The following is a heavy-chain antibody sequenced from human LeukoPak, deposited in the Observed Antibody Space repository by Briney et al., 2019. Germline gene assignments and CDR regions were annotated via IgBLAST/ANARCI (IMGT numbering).Heavy chain of an antibody. CDR3: ARVPGIAAVGVFDI. D-gene: IGHD6-13*01. CDR1: GYTFSTYG. CDR2: ISPYNGNT. V-gene: IGHV1-18*01. Sequence: GASVKVSCKASGYTFSTYGITWVRQAPGQGLEWMGWISPYNGNTNYAQRLQGRVTMTTDTSTSTAYMELGSLRSDDTAVYYCARVPGIAAVGVFDIWGQGTMVTVSS. J-gene: IGHJ3*02.